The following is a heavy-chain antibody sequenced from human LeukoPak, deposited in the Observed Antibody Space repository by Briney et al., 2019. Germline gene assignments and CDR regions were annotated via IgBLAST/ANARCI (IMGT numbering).Heavy chain of an antibody. D-gene: IGHD1-1*01. CDR1: GFTFSDYY. V-gene: IGHV3-11*04. CDR2: ISSSGSNL. Sequence: PGGSLRLSCAASGFTFSDYYMSWIRLAPGKGLEWVSYISSSGSNLYYTDSVKGRFTISRDNAKNSLHLQMNSLRVEDTAVYYCARDRQAGRNDLDYWGQGTPVTVSS. J-gene: IGHJ4*02. CDR3: ARDRQAGRNDLDY.